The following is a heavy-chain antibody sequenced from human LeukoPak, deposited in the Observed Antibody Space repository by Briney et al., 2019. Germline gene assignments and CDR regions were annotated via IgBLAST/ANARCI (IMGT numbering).Heavy chain of an antibody. CDR2: MNPNSGNT. D-gene: IGHD1-26*01. CDR1: GYTFTSYD. Sequence: GASVKVSCKASGYTFTSYDINWVRQATGQGLEWMGWMNPNSGNTGYAQKFQGRVTITADKSTSTAYMELSSLRSEDTAVYYCATIVGATGRTFDYWGQGTLVTVSS. CDR3: ATIVGATGRTFDY. J-gene: IGHJ4*02. V-gene: IGHV1-8*01.